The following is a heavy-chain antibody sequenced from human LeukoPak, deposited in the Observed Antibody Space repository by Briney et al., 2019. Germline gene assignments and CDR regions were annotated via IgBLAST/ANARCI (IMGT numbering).Heavy chain of an antibody. CDR1: GYTFTTYG. V-gene: IGHV1-18*01. D-gene: IGHD5-12*01. Sequence: ASVKVSCKASGYTFTTYGVSWVRQAPGQGREWMGWISGYNGNTNYAQKLQGRVTMTTDTSTSTAYMELRSLRSDDTAVYYCAREVATITVAAAGGIDYWGQGTLVTVSS. J-gene: IGHJ4*02. CDR3: AREVATITVAAAGGIDY. CDR2: ISGYNGNT.